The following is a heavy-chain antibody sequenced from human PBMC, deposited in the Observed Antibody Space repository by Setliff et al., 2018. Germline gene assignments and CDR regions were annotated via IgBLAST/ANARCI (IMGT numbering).Heavy chain of an antibody. CDR1: GFTFSSYA. V-gene: IGHV3-30-3*01. CDR3: ARDDYGDYFGASNIDY. J-gene: IGHJ4*02. CDR2: ISYDGSNK. D-gene: IGHD4-17*01. Sequence: PGGSLRLSCAASGFTFSSYAMHWVRQAPGKGLEWVAVISYDGSNKYYADSVKGRFTISRDNSKNTLYLQMNSLRAEDTAVYYCARDDYGDYFGASNIDYWGQGTLVTVSS.